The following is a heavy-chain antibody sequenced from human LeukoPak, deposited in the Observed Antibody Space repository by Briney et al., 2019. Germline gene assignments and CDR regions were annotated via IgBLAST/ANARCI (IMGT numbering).Heavy chain of an antibody. CDR2: IYYSGST. D-gene: IGHD3-10*01. J-gene: IGHJ4*02. CDR3: ARGRSWELPADY. Sequence: PSETLSLTCTVSGCFISSSSYYWGWIRQPPGKGLEWIGSIYYSGSTYYDPSLKSRVTISVDTSKNQFSLKLSSVTAADTAVYYCARGRSWELPADYWGQGTLVTVSS. CDR1: GCFISSSSYY. V-gene: IGHV4-39*07.